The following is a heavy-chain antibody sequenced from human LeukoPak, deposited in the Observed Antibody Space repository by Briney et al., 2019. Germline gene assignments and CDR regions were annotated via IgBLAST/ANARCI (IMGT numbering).Heavy chain of an antibody. J-gene: IGHJ4*02. V-gene: IGHV1-2*02. CDR3: ARDRVITGYSSPAGY. CDR2: INPNSGGT. D-gene: IGHD6-19*01. Sequence: GASVKVSCKASGYTFTGYYMHWVRQAPGQGLEWMGWINPNSGGTNYAQKFQGRVTMTRDTSISTAYMELSRLRSDDTAVYYCARDRVITGYSSPAGYWGQGTLVTVSS. CDR1: GYTFTGYY.